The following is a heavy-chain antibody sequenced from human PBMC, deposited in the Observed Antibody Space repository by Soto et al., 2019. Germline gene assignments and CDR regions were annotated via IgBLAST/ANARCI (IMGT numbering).Heavy chain of an antibody. CDR1: GGSISSYY. V-gene: IGHV4-59*01. Sequence: QVQLQESGPGLVKPSETLSLTCTVSGGSISSYYWSWIRQPPGKGLEWIGYIYYSGSTNYNPSLKSGVTISVDTSKNQFSLKLSSVTAADTAVYYCARDQGYSGWYYYWGQGTLVTVSS. CDR3: ARDQGYSGWYYY. CDR2: IYYSGST. J-gene: IGHJ4*02. D-gene: IGHD6-19*01.